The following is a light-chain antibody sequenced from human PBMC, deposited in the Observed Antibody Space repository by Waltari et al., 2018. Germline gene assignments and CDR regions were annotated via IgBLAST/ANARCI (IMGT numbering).Light chain of an antibody. CDR1: ILAKKY. Sequence: SSELTQPASVSVSLGQTAVITCSGDILAKKYGRWFQQKPGQAPFLFIYKDIGRPSGTPDRFSGSSAGTTLTLTISGAQVEDEAAYYCYSAADNHRVLFGGGTKLTVL. CDR2: KDI. J-gene: IGLJ2*01. CDR3: YSAADNHRVL. V-gene: IGLV3-27*01.